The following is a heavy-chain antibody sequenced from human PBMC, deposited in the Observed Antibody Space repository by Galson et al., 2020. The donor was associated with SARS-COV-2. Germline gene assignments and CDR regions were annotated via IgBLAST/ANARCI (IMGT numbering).Heavy chain of an antibody. V-gene: IGHV3-23*01. J-gene: IGHJ4*02. Sequence: GGSLRLSCAASGFTFSSYAMSWVRQAPGQGLEWVSAISGSGGSTYYADSVKGRFTISRDNSKNTLYLQMNSLRAEDTAVYYCAKDQVRYDILTGCDYWGQGTLVTVSS. D-gene: IGHD3-9*01. CDR2: ISGSGGST. CDR1: GFTFSSYA. CDR3: AKDQVRYDILTGCDY.